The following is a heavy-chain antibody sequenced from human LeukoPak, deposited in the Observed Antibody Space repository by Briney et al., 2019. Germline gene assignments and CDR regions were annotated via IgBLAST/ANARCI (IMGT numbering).Heavy chain of an antibody. J-gene: IGHJ4*02. V-gene: IGHV4-39*07. CDR3: ARVSEADGYSSSWYDY. D-gene: IGHD6-13*01. CDR1: GGSISSSSYY. Sequence: PSETLSLTCTVSGGSISSSSYYWGWIRQPPGKGLEWIGSIYYSGSTYYNPSLKSRVTISVDTSKNQFSLKLSSVTAADTAVYYCARVSEADGYSSSWYDYWGQGTLVTVSS. CDR2: IYYSGST.